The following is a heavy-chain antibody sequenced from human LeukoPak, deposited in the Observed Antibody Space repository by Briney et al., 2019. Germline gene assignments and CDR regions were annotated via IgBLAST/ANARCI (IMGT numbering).Heavy chain of an antibody. V-gene: IGHV3-7*01. Sequence: GGSLRLSCAASGFTFSSYWMSWVRQAPGKGLEWVANIKQDGSEKYYVDSVKGRFTISRDNAKNSLYLQMNSLRAEDTAVYYCARDRATYYDSSGYYYVDYYYYYMDVWGKGTTVTVSS. CDR1: GFTFSSYW. CDR2: IKQDGSEK. D-gene: IGHD3-22*01. CDR3: ARDRATYYDSSGYYYVDYYYYYMDV. J-gene: IGHJ6*03.